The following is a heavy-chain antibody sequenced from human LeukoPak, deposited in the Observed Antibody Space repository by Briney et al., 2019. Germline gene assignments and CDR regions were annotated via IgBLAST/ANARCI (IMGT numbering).Heavy chain of an antibody. J-gene: IGHJ6*04. CDR1: GFTFSSYW. Sequence: GGSLRLSCAASGFTFSSYWMSWVRQAPGEGLEWVSYISSSGSTIYYADSVKGRFTISRDDAKNSLYRQMNSLRAENTAVYYCAELGITIIGGVWGKGTTVTISS. CDR3: AELGITIIGGV. CDR2: ISSSGSTI. V-gene: IGHV3-48*04. D-gene: IGHD3-10*02.